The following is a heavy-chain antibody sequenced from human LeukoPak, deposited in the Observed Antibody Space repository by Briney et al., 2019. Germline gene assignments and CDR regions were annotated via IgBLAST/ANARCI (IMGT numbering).Heavy chain of an antibody. CDR1: GGSFSGYY. CDR3: ARRGFYDFWSGYYRDNNWFDP. J-gene: IGHJ5*02. CDR2: INHSGST. V-gene: IGHV4-34*01. Sequence: PSETLSLTCAVYGGSFSGYYRSWIRQPPGKGLEWIGEINHSGSTNYNPSLKSRVTISVDTSKNQFSLKLSSVTAADTAVYYCARRGFYDFWSGYYRDNNWFDPWGQGTLVTVSS. D-gene: IGHD3-3*01.